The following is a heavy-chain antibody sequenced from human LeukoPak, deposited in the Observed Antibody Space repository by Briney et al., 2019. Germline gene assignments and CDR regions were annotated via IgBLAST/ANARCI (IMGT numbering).Heavy chain of an antibody. D-gene: IGHD3-10*01. CDR3: ARDGAGRVLWFGESDPYYYYMDV. J-gene: IGHJ6*03. CDR2: INHSGST. CDR1: GGSFSGYY. Sequence: SETLSLTCAVYGGSFSGYYWSWIRQPPGKGLEWIGEINHSGSTNYNPSLKSRVTISVDTSKNQFSLKLSSVTAADTAVYYCARDGAGRVLWFGESDPYYYYMDVWGKGTTVTISS. V-gene: IGHV4-34*01.